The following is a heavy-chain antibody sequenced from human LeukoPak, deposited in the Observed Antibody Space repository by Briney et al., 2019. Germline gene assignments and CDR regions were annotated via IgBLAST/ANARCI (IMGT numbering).Heavy chain of an antibody. CDR1: GLSFNTYA. CDR3: ARALDV. V-gene: IGHV3-30*04. Sequence: GGSLRLSCVDSGLSFNTYAMHWVRQAPGRGLEWVAAISYDGSYTYYRDSVRGRFTISRDNSKNTMYLQMNSLRAEDTAMYYCARALDVWGKGTTVTVSS. J-gene: IGHJ6*04. CDR2: ISYDGSYT.